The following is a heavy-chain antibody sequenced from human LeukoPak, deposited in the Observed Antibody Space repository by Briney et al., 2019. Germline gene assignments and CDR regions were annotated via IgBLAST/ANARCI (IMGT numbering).Heavy chain of an antibody. CDR3: ASFPPYMVRTDAFDI. Sequence: GGSLRLSCAASGFTFSSYSMNWVRQAPGKGLEGVSSISRSSAYIYYADSVKGRFTISRDNAKNSLYLQMNSLRAEDTAVYYCASFPPYMVRTDAFDIWGQGTMVTVSS. CDR1: GFTFSSYS. D-gene: IGHD3-10*01. CDR2: ISRSSAYI. V-gene: IGHV3-21*01. J-gene: IGHJ3*02.